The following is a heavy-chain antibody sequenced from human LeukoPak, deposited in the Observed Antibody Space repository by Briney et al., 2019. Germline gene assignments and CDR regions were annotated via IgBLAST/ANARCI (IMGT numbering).Heavy chain of an antibody. CDR1: GYTFTGYY. D-gene: IGHD6-13*01. CDR3: ARALGSAAADNQN. CDR2: INPNSGDT. J-gene: IGHJ1*01. V-gene: IGHV1-2*02. Sequence: ASVKVSSKTSGYTFTGYYMHWVRQTPGQGLEWMGWINPNSGDTHYAQNFQGRVTMNGDTSISTAYMELSSLRSDDTAVYYCARALGSAAADNQNWGQGTLVTVSS.